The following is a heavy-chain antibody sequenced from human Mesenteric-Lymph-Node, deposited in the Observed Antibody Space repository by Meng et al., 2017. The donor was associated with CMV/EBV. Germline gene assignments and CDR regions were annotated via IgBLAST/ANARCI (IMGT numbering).Heavy chain of an antibody. D-gene: IGHD6-19*01. CDR2: INPNTGNP. Sequence: GSELKKPGASVKVSCKASGYTFTSYAMHWVRQAPGQGLEWMGWINPNTGNPTYAQGFTGRFVFSLDTSVSTAYLQISSLKAEDTAVYYCARVQAYSSGWYGPRYFQHWGQGTLVTVSS. J-gene: IGHJ1*01. CDR3: ARVQAYSSGWYGPRYFQH. V-gene: IGHV7-4-1*02. CDR1: GYTFTSYA.